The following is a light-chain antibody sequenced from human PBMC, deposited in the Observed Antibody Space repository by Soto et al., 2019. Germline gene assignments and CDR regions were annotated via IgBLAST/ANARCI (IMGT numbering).Light chain of an antibody. CDR2: DVS. J-gene: IGLJ1*01. CDR3: SSYAGSNTFV. Sequence: QSVLTQPPSASGSPVQSVTISCTGTSSDVGGYDYVSWHQHHPGKAPKLMLYDVSKRPSGVPDRFSGSKSGNTASLTVSGLQAEDEADYYCSSYAGSNTFVFGTGTKVTVL. V-gene: IGLV2-8*01. CDR1: SSDVGGYDY.